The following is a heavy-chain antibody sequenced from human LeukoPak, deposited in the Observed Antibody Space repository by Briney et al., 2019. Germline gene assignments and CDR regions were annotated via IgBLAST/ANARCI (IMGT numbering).Heavy chain of an antibody. CDR2: IIPILGIA. J-gene: IGHJ4*02. CDR3: ASGYYDSSGYYPFDY. CDR1: GGTFSSYA. Sequence: ASVKVSCKASGGTFSSYAISWVRQAPGQGLEWMGRIIPILGIANYAQKFQGRVTITADKSTSTAYMELSSLRSEDTAVYYCASGYYDSSGYYPFDYWGQGTLVTVSP. V-gene: IGHV1-69*04. D-gene: IGHD3-22*01.